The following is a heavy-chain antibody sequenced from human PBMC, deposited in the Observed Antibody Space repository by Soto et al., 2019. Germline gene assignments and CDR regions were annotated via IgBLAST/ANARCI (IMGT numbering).Heavy chain of an antibody. J-gene: IGHJ6*02. CDR3: ARVLGGLTGIVVPAAIDYYYYGMDV. V-gene: IGHV3-33*01. Sequence: QVQLVESGGGVVQPGRSLRLSCAASGFTFSSYGMHWVRQAPGKGLEWVAVIWYDGSNKYYADSVKGRFTISRDNSKNTLYLQMNSLRAEDTAVYYCARVLGGLTGIVVPAAIDYYYYGMDVWGQGTTVTVSS. D-gene: IGHD2-2*02. CDR2: IWYDGSNK. CDR1: GFTFSSYG.